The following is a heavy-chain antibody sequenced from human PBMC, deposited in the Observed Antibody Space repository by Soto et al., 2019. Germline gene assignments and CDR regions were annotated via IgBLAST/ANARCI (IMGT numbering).Heavy chain of an antibody. CDR1: GGSISSSSYY. J-gene: IGHJ4*02. CDR2: IYYSGST. Sequence: PSETLSLTCTVSGGSISSSSYYWGWIRQPPGKGLEWIGSIYYSGSTYYNQSLKSRVTISIDTSKNQFSLKLSTMTAADKAVYNCARGGYDILTGSDFDYWGQGTLVTVSS. V-gene: IGHV4-39*07. D-gene: IGHD3-9*01. CDR3: ARGGYDILTGSDFDY.